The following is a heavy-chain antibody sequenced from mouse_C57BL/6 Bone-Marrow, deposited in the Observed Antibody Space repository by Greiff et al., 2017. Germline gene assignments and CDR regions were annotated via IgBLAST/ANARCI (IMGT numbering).Heavy chain of an antibody. J-gene: IGHJ4*01. CDR3: ASPLITTVVAMDY. Sequence: QVQLQQPGAELVKPGASVKLSCKASGYTFTSYWMHWVKQRPGQGLEWIGMIHPNSGSTNYNEKFKSKATLTVDKSSSTAYMQLSSLTSEDAAVYYCASPLITTVVAMDYWGQGTSVTVSS. CDR2: IHPNSGST. CDR1: GYTFTSYW. V-gene: IGHV1-64*01. D-gene: IGHD1-1*01.